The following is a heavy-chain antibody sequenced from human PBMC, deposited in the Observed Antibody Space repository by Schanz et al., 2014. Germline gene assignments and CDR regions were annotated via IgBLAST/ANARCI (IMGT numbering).Heavy chain of an antibody. D-gene: IGHD3-3*01. CDR1: GFTFSSSS. J-gene: IGHJ4*02. CDR3: ARDKGGYYPFDY. CDR2: IGSSSTYI. Sequence: EVQLVESEGGLVQPGGSLRLSCAASGFTFSSSSMNWVRQAPGKGLEWVSSIGSSSTYIFYSDSVKGRFTISRDNAKNSLYLQMNSLRVEDTAVYYCARDKGGYYPFDYWGRGTLVTVSS. V-gene: IGHV3-21*01.